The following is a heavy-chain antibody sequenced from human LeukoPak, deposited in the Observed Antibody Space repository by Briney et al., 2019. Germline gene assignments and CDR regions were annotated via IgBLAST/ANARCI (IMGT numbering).Heavy chain of an antibody. CDR1: GGSISSGSYY. V-gene: IGHV4-39*01. CDR2: IYYSGST. J-gene: IGHJ5*01. D-gene: IGHD5-12*01. CDR3: ASPGSYSGYDYRFDS. Sequence: SETLSLTCTVSGGSISSGSYYWGWIRQTPGKGLEWIGSIYYSGSTYYNPSLKSRVTISLDTSKNQFSLKLSSVTAADTAVYYCASPGSYSGYDYRFDSWGQGTLVTVSS.